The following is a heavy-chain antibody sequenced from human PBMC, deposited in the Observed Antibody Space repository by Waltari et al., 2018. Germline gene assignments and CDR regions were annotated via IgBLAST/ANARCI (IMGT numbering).Heavy chain of an antibody. V-gene: IGHV1-69*13. Sequence: QVQLVQSGAEVKKPGSSVKVSCKAFGGTFRSSAITWVRQAPGQGLEWMGRIIPMLGTTNYAQKFQGRVTITADKSTSTAYMELSGLRSEDTAVYYCARDPPGRGYYHTYYMDVWGKGTTVTISS. J-gene: IGHJ6*03. CDR1: GGTFRSSA. D-gene: IGHD2-8*02. CDR2: IIPMLGTT. CDR3: ARDPPGRGYYHTYYMDV.